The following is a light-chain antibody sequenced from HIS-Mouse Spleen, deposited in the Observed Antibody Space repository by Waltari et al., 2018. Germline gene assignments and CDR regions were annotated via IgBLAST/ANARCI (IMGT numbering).Light chain of an antibody. V-gene: IGLV2-14*01. CDR2: EVS. CDR1: SSDVGCYNY. CDR3: SSYTSSSTPYV. Sequence: QSALTQPASVSGSPGQSITIPCTGTSSDVGCYNYFPWYQQLPGKAPKLMIYEVSNRPSGVSNRFSGSKSGNTASLTISGLQAEDEADYYCSSYTSSSTPYVFGTGTKVTVL. J-gene: IGLJ1*01.